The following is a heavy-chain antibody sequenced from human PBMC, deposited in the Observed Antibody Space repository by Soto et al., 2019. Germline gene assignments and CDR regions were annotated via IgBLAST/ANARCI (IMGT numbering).Heavy chain of an antibody. J-gene: IGHJ4*02. CDR1: GFTFSRYG. CDR3: AKDWSVAAAHYYFEY. V-gene: IGHV3-30*18. D-gene: IGHD6-25*01. CDR2: ISYDGSDK. Sequence: GGSLRLSCAASGFTFSRYGMHWVRQAPGKGLEWVAVISYDGSDKYHTDSVKDRFTISRDNSRNTLFLQMNSLRAEDTAVYYCAKDWSVAAAHYYFEYWGQGTLVTVSS.